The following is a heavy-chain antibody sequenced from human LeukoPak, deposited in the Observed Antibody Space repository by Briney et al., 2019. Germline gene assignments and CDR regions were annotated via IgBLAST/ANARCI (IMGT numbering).Heavy chain of an antibody. CDR3: ARAHFSGSFGY. CDR2: INWNGGST. D-gene: IGHD1-26*01. CDR1: GFIFGDYG. J-gene: IGHJ4*02. Sequence: GGSLRLSCAASGFIFGDYGMSWVRQAPGRGLEWVSGINWNGGSTSYADSVKGRFTISRDNAKNSLYLQMNSLRAEDTAFYYCARAHFSGSFGYWGQGTLVTVSS. V-gene: IGHV3-20*04.